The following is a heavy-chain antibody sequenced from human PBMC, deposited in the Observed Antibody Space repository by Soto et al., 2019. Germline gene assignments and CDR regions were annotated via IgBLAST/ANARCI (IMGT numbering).Heavy chain of an antibody. J-gene: IGHJ3*02. CDR2: ISGSGGRV. V-gene: IGHV3-23*01. CDR1: GFSFGTYV. CDR3: AMTRLYDTGTNDYHRDALDI. Sequence: EVQLLEAGGGMVEPRGSLKLSCAASGFSFGTYVMNWVRQAPGKGLEWVSGISGSGGRVYSADSVKGRFTISRDNSRNSLYLQMNSLRAEDTAIYYCAMTRLYDTGTNDYHRDALDILGQGTQVTVSS. D-gene: IGHD3-22*01.